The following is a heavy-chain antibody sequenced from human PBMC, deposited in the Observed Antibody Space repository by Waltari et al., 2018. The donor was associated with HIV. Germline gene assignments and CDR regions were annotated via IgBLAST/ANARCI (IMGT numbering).Heavy chain of an antibody. J-gene: IGHJ5*02. Sequence: EVQLLESGGGLVQPGGSLRLSCIGSGFSFSYYAMTGVRQAPGKGLEWVSAFSGNEGMTYYAASVKGRFTISRDNSKNTLYLQMDNVRAEDTAVYYCAKGGSNYPLFWLDPWGQGTLVTVSS. CDR1: GFSFSYYA. D-gene: IGHD1-26*01. V-gene: IGHV3-23*01. CDR3: AKGGSNYPLFWLDP. CDR2: FSGNEGMT.